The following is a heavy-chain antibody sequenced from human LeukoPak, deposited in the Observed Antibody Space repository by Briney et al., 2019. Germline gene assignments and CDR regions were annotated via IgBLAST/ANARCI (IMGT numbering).Heavy chain of an antibody. Sequence: PSGTLSLTCAVSGGSISSSNWWSWVRQPPGKGLEWIGEINHSGSTNYNPSLKSRVTISVDTSKNQFSLKLSSVTAADTAVYYCARAAGEEDYWGQGTLVTVSS. CDR3: ARAAGEEDY. CDR1: GGSISSSNW. J-gene: IGHJ4*02. V-gene: IGHV4-4*02. CDR2: INHSGST.